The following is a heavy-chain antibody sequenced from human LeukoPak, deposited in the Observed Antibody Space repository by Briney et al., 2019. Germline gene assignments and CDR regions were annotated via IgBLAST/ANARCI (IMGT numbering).Heavy chain of an antibody. D-gene: IGHD3-3*01. CDR3: ARVAKIRFLPTPGAFDI. V-gene: IGHV4-34*01. CDR1: GGSFSGYY. Sequence: PSETLSLTCAVYGGSFSGYYWSWIRQPPGKGLEWIGEINHSGSTNYNPSLKSRVTISVDTSKNQFSLKLSSVTAADTAVYYCARVAKIRFLPTPGAFDIWGQGTMFTVSS. J-gene: IGHJ3*02. CDR2: INHSGST.